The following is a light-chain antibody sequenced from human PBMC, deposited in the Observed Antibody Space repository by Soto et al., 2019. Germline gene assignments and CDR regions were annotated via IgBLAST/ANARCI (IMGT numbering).Light chain of an antibody. V-gene: IGLV2-14*01. Sequence: QSVLPQPASVSVSPGQSIAISCTGTSSDVGGYSYVSWYQQQPGKAPKLVISDVSNRPSGVSDRFSGSKSGNTASLTISGLQTEDEADYYCASYTTSSTYVFGTGTKVTVL. J-gene: IGLJ1*01. CDR2: DVS. CDR3: ASYTTSSTYV. CDR1: SSDVGGYSY.